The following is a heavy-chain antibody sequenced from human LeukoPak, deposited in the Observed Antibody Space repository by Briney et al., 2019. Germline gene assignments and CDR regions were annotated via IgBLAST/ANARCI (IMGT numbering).Heavy chain of an antibody. CDR1: GGSISSSSYY. V-gene: IGHV4-39*07. D-gene: IGHD4-17*01. Sequence: SETLSLTCTVSGGSISSSSYYWGWIRQPPGKGLEWIGSIYYSGSTYYNPSLKSRVTISVDTSKNQFSLKLSSVTAADTAVYYCARGEMTTVTARRVSSRRSHYFDYWGQGTLVTVSS. CDR2: IYYSGST. J-gene: IGHJ4*02. CDR3: ARGEMTTVTARRVSSRRSHYFDY.